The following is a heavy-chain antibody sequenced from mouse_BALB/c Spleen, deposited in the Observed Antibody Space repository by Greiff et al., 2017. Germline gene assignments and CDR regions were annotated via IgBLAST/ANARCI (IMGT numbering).Heavy chain of an antibody. D-gene: IGHD1-1*02. J-gene: IGHJ4*01. CDR2: ISSGGSYT. Sequence: EVQVVESGGGLVKPGGSLKLSCAASGFTFSSYAMSWVRQSPEKRLEWVAEISSGGSYTYYPDTVTGRFTISRDNAKNTLYLEMSSLRSEDTAMYYCAREEGLWSYAMDYWGQGTSVTVSS. CDR3: AREEGLWSYAMDY. V-gene: IGHV5-9-4*01. CDR1: GFTFSSYA.